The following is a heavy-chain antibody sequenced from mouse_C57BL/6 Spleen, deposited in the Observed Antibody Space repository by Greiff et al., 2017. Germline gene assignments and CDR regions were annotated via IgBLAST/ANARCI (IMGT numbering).Heavy chain of an antibody. CDR2: FSPGRGSI. D-gene: IGHD2-1*01. V-gene: IGHV1-62-2*01. CDR3: ARHGSGIYYGNLYAMDY. CDR1: GYTFTEYT. Sequence: VQLQQSGAELVKPGASVKLSCKASGYTFTEYTIHWVKQRSGQGLEWIGWFSPGRGSIKYNEKFKDKATLTADKSSSTVYMELSRLTSEDSAVYFCARHGSGIYYGNLYAMDYWGQGTSVTVAS. J-gene: IGHJ4*01.